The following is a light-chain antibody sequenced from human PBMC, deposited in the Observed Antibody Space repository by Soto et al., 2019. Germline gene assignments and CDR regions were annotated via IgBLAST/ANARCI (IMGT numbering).Light chain of an antibody. CDR1: QSVSSSY. Sequence: EIVLTQSPGTLSLSPGERATLSCRASQSVSSSYLAWYQQKPGQAPRLLIYGASGRATGIPDRFSGSGSGTDFTLTISRLEPEDFAVYYCQQYGSSPETFGQGTKV. CDR3: QQYGSSPET. V-gene: IGKV3-20*01. J-gene: IGKJ1*01. CDR2: GAS.